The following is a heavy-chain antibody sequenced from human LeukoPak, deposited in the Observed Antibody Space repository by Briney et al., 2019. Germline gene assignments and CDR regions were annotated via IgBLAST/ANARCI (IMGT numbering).Heavy chain of an antibody. D-gene: IGHD5-12*01. J-gene: IGHJ4*02. Sequence: GGSLRLSCQTSGFVFSNYSMHWVRQAPGKGLEWVAFVRFDASNEYYADSVKGRFTISRDNSRNTLYLQMKSLRSDDTGVYSCAKDSNSGYVSVGPHYWGLGTQVTVSS. V-gene: IGHV3-30*02. CDR1: GFVFSNYS. CDR3: AKDSNSGYVSVGPHY. CDR2: VRFDASNE.